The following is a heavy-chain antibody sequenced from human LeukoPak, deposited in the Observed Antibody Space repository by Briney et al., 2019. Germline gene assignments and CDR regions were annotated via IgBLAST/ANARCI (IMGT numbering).Heavy chain of an antibody. CDR2: ISAYNGNT. V-gene: IGHV1-18*01. D-gene: IGHD3-22*01. CDR1: GYTFTSYG. CDR3: ARSYFHESSDYYFPTDY. J-gene: IGHJ4*02. Sequence: ASVTVSCKASGYTFTSYGISWVRQAPGQGLEWMGWISAYNGNTNYAQKLQGRVTMTRDTSTSTVYMEMSSLRSEDTAVYYCARSYFHESSDYYFPTDYWGQGTRVTVSS.